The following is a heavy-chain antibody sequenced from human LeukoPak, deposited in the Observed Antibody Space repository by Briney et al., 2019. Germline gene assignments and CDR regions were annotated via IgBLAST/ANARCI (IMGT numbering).Heavy chain of an antibody. CDR3: ARDAADLAVAFDY. CDR1: GFTFSSYN. J-gene: IGHJ4*02. CDR2: ISSSSSYI. D-gene: IGHD6-19*01. Sequence: GGCLRLSCAASGFTFSSYNMNWVRQAPGKGLEWVSSISSSSSYISYADSMKGRFTISRDNAKNSLYLQMDSLRAEDTAVYYCARDAADLAVAFDYWGQGTLVTVSS. V-gene: IGHV3-21*01.